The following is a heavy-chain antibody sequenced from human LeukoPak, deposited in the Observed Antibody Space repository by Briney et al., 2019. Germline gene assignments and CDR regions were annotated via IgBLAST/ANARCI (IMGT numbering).Heavy chain of an antibody. CDR2: TSYDESNK. CDR3: ARVVVSSSSDYFDY. CDR1: GFTFSDYA. J-gene: IGHJ4*02. Sequence: GGSLRLSCSASGFTFSDYAMHWVRQAPGKGLEWVAVTSYDESNKYYADSVKGRFTISRDNSKKTLYQQMNSLRDEDTAIYYCARVVVSSSSDYFDYWGQGTLVIVSS. V-gene: IGHV3-30*04. D-gene: IGHD6-6*01.